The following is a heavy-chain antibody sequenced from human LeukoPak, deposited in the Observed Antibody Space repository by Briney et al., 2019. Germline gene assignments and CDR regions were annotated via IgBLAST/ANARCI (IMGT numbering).Heavy chain of an antibody. CDR3: ARGSWWELLGGDY. D-gene: IGHD1-26*01. CDR1: GGSISSGGYS. V-gene: IGHV4-30-2*01. CDR2: IHHSGST. Sequence: SETLSLTCAVSGGSISSGGYSWSWIRQPPGKALEWIGYIHHSGSTYYNPSLKSRVTISVDRSRNQFSLKLSSVTAADTAVYYCARGSWWELLGGDYWGQGILVTVSS. J-gene: IGHJ4*02.